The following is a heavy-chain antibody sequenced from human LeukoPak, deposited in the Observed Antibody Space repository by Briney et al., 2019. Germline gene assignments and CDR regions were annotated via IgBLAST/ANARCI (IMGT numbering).Heavy chain of an antibody. J-gene: IGHJ4*02. D-gene: IGHD6-6*01. CDR2: INHSGST. CDR3: ARGLVRVTHFEN. V-gene: IGHV4-34*01. CDR1: GGSFSGYY. Sequence: SETLSLTCAVYGGSFSGYYWSWIRQPPGKGLEWIGEINHSGSTNYNPSLKSRVTISVDTSKNQFSLKLSSVTAADTAVYYCARGLVRVTHFENWGQGTLVTVSS.